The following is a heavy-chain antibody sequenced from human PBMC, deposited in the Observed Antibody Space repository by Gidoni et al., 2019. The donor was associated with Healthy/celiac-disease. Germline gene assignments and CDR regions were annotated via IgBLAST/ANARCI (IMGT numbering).Heavy chain of an antibody. D-gene: IGHD6-6*01. Sequence: EVQLVESGGGLVKPGGSRRLSCAASGFTFSNAWMSWVRQAPGKGLEWVGRIKSKTDGGTTDYAAPVKGRFTISRDDSKNTLYLQMNSLKTEDTAVYYCTTVPDSSSSDWDYWGQGTLVTVSS. CDR1: GFTFSNAW. V-gene: IGHV3-15*01. J-gene: IGHJ4*02. CDR3: TTVPDSSSSDWDY. CDR2: IKSKTDGGTT.